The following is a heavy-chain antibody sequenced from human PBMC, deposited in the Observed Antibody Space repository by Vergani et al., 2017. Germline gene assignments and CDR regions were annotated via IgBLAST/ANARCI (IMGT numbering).Heavy chain of an antibody. CDR3: TKGSRGYTGYFFDY. D-gene: IGHD5-12*01. CDR1: GFSFPGYA. Sequence: EVHLEESGGGLVQPGGSLRLSCAASGFSFPGYAMSWVRQAPGKGLEWVSSVSGSSATPYYADSVKGRFIISRDNSKNALHLQMNSLRADDTAVYYCTKGSRGYTGYFFDYWGQGTLATVSS. V-gene: IGHV3-23*04. CDR2: VSGSSATP. J-gene: IGHJ4*02.